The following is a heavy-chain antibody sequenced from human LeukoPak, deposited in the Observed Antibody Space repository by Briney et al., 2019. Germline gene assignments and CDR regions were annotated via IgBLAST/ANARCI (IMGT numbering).Heavy chain of an antibody. J-gene: IGHJ3*02. Sequence: HSGGSLRLSCAASGFTFSSYAMHWVRQAPGKGLEWVAVISYDGSNKYYADSVKGRFTISRDKSKNTLYLQMNSLRAEDTAVYYCAREEGATKGGAFDIWGQGTMVTVSS. V-gene: IGHV3-30-3*01. CDR3: AREEGATKGGAFDI. CDR1: GFTFSSYA. D-gene: IGHD1-26*01. CDR2: ISYDGSNK.